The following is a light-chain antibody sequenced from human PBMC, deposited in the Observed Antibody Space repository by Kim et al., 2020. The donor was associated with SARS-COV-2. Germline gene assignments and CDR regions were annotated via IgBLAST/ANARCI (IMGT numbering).Light chain of an antibody. CDR2: DAS. V-gene: IGKV1-16*02. CDR3: QQYKSYPLT. J-gene: IGKJ4*01. Sequence: ASVGDRGTITWRASQGISNYVAWFRQKPGKAPKALIYDASSLQSGVPSKFSGSGSGTDFTLTISSLQPDDFATYYCQQYKSYPLTFGGGTKVDIK. CDR1: QGISNY.